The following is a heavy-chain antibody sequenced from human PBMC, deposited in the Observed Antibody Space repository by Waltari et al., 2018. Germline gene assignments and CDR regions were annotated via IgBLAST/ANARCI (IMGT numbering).Heavy chain of an antibody. Sequence: EVQLVESGGGLVQPGGSLKLSCAASGFTFSGSAMHWVRQASGKGLEWVGRIRSKANSYATAYAASVKGRFTISRDDSKNTAYLQMNSLKTEDTAVYYCAFTSRYYYYGMDVWGQGTTVTVSS. J-gene: IGHJ6*02. CDR3: AFTSRYYYYGMDV. D-gene: IGHD2-2*01. CDR1: GFTFSGSA. V-gene: IGHV3-73*02. CDR2: IRSKANSYAT.